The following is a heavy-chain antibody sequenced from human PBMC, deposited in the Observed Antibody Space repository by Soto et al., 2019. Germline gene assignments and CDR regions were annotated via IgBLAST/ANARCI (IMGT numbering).Heavy chain of an antibody. CDR3: AREASKQSGGDYFDY. V-gene: IGHV1-18*01. Sequence: GASVKVSCKASGYTFTSYGISWVRQAPGQGLEWMGWISAYNGNTNYAQKLQGRVTMTTDTSTSTAYMELRSLRSDDTAVYYCAREASKQSGGDYFDYWGQGTLVTVSS. D-gene: IGHD1-26*01. CDR2: ISAYNGNT. J-gene: IGHJ4*02. CDR1: GYTFTSYG.